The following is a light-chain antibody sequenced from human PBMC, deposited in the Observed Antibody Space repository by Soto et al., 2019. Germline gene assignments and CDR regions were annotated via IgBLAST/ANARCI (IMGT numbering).Light chain of an antibody. CDR3: AAWGDSLNAFV. Sequence: QSVLTQPPSASGTPGQRVTISCSGSSSNIGSNTVDWYQQLPGTAPKLLIYSDNRRPSEVPDRFSGSKSGTSASLAMSGLQSEDEADYYCAAWGDSLNAFVFGTGTKVTVL. CDR1: SSNIGSNT. V-gene: IGLV1-44*01. J-gene: IGLJ1*01. CDR2: SDN.